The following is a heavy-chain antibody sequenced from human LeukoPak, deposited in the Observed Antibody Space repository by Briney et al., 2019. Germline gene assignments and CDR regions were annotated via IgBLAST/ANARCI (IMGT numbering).Heavy chain of an antibody. Sequence: GGSLRLSCSPSRFTFSSYAMHWGRQAPGKGLEYVSAISSNGGSTYYAASVTGRFTISRDNSKNTLYLQMSSLRAEDTAVYYCAKNGEEFDYWGQGTLVTVSS. V-gene: IGHV3-64D*09. CDR3: AKNGEEFDY. CDR1: RFTFSSYA. J-gene: IGHJ4*02. D-gene: IGHD4-17*01. CDR2: ISSNGGST.